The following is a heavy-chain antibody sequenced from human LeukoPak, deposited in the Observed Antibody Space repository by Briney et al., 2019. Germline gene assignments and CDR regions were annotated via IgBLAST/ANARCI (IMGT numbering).Heavy chain of an antibody. V-gene: IGHV3-66*01. CDR3: ARARPYSGSHQGFDY. D-gene: IGHD1-26*01. CDR2: IYSGGST. Sequence: PGGSLRLSFAASGFTVSSNYMSWVRQAPGKGLEWVSVIYSGGSTYYADSVKGRFTISRDNSKNTLYLQMNSLRAEDTAVYYCARARPYSGSHQGFDYWGQGTLVTVSS. J-gene: IGHJ4*02. CDR1: GFTVSSNY.